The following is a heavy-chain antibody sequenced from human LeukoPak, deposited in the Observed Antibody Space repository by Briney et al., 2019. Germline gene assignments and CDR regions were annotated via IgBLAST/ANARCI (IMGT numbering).Heavy chain of an antibody. CDR3: ARDAYGDYVGYFDY. CDR1: GFTFSNYA. Sequence: GGSLRLSCAASGFTFSNYAMHWVRQAPGKGLEWVAFLRYDGSDTYYSDSVEGRFTISRDNSKNTLYLQMNSLRPEDTAVYFCARDAYGDYVGYFDYWGQGTLVTVSS. D-gene: IGHD4-17*01. CDR2: LRYDGSDT. V-gene: IGHV3-30*02. J-gene: IGHJ4*02.